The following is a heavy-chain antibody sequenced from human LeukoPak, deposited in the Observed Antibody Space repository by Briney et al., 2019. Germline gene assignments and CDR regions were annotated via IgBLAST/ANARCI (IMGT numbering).Heavy chain of an antibody. V-gene: IGHV3-23*01. D-gene: IGHD3-3*01. Sequence: GGSLRLSCAASGFTFSSYAMSWVRQAPGKGLEWVSAISGSGGSTYYADSVKGRFTISRDNSKNTLYLQMNSLRAEDTAVHYCAKYAYYDFWSGYDYWGQGTLVTVSS. CDR2: ISGSGGST. J-gene: IGHJ4*02. CDR3: AKYAYYDFWSGYDY. CDR1: GFTFSSYA.